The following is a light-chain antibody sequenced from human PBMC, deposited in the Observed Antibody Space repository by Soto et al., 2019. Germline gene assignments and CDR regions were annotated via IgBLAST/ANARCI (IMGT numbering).Light chain of an antibody. J-gene: IGKJ1*01. Sequence: IHITQSPSTLSXXXGXXXTXXXRASQTITRWMAWYQQKPGKAPKLLIYDASTLESGVPSRFSGSRSGTEFTLTISSLQPDDFATYYCQQYNSYSWTFGQGTKVDI. CDR1: QTITRW. CDR2: DAS. CDR3: QQYNSYSWT. V-gene: IGKV1-5*01.